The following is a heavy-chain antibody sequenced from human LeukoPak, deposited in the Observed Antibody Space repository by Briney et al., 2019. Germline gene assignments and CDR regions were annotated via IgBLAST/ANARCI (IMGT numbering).Heavy chain of an antibody. CDR3: AREVDYGSGSYSYGMDV. J-gene: IGHJ6*04. CDR1: GYTFTGYY. CDR2: INPNSGGT. V-gene: IGHV1-2*04. D-gene: IGHD3-10*01. Sequence: ASVKVSCKASGYTFTGYYMHWVRQAPGHGLEWMGWINPNSGGTNYAQKFQGWVTMTRDTSISTAYMELSRLRSDDTAVYYCAREVDYGSGSYSYGMDVWGKGTTVTVSS.